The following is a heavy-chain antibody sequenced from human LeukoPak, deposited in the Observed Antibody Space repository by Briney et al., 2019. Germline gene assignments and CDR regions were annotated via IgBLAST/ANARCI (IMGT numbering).Heavy chain of an antibody. CDR1: GFTVSSNY. Sequence: GGSPRLSCAASGFTVSSNYMSWVRQAPGKGLEWVSVIYSGGSTSYADSVKGRFTISRDSSKNTLYLQMNSLRAEDTAVYYCASYYDSSGNAFDIWGQGTMVTVSS. J-gene: IGHJ3*02. CDR2: IYSGGST. CDR3: ASYYDSSGNAFDI. V-gene: IGHV3-53*01. D-gene: IGHD3-22*01.